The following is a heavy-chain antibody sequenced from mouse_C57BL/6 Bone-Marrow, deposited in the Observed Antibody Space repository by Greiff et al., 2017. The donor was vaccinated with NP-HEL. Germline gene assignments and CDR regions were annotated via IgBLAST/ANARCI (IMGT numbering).Heavy chain of an antibody. D-gene: IGHD1-1*01. CDR1: GYTFTSYW. Sequence: VQLQQSGTVLARPGASVQMSCKTSGYTFTSYWMHWVKQRPGQGLEWIGAIYPGNSDTSYNQKFKGKAKLTAVTSASTAYMELSSLTNEDSAVYYCTRSPYYYGLYWYFDVWGTGTTVTVSS. CDR2: IYPGNSDT. CDR3: TRSPYYYGLYWYFDV. V-gene: IGHV1-5*01. J-gene: IGHJ1*03.